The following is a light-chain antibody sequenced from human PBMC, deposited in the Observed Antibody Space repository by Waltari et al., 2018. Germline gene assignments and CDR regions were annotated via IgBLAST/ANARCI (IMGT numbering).Light chain of an antibody. CDR3: QQYNSYPWT. V-gene: IGKV1-5*03. J-gene: IGKJ1*01. CDR1: QSFSVW. Sequence: DIQMTQSPSTLSASVGDRVTITCRASQSFSVWLAWYQQKPGKAPRPLIHYASNLRSVVPARFTGSGSGTLFTLTINNLQPDDFASYYCQQYNSYPWTFGQGTKVEIK. CDR2: YAS.